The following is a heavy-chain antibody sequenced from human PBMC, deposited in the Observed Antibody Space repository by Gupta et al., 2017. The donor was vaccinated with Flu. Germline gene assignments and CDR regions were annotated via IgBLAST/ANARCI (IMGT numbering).Heavy chain of an antibody. J-gene: IGHJ4*02. CDR2: IWYDGSNK. CDR1: GFTFSSYG. V-gene: IGHV3-33*01. Sequence: QVQLVESGGGVVQPGRSLSLSCAASGFTFSSYGMHGVSQAPGKGLEWVAVIWYDGSNKYYADSVKCRFTISRDNSKNTLYLQMNSLRAEYTAVYYCARDWADFWSGSSLAYWGQGTLVTVSS. CDR3: ARDWADFWSGSSLAY. D-gene: IGHD3-3*01.